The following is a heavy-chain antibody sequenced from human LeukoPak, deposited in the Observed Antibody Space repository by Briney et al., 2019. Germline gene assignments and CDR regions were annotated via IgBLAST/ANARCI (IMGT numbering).Heavy chain of an antibody. CDR1: GYTFTSYG. Sequence: ASVKVSCKASGYTFTSYGISWVRQAPGQGLEWMGWISAYSGGTNYAQKFQGRVTMTRDTSISTAYMELSRLRSDDTAVYYCASPGPMTTVTGTDYWGQGTLVTVSS. D-gene: IGHD4-17*01. V-gene: IGHV1-2*02. CDR3: ASPGPMTTVTGTDY. CDR2: ISAYSGGT. J-gene: IGHJ4*02.